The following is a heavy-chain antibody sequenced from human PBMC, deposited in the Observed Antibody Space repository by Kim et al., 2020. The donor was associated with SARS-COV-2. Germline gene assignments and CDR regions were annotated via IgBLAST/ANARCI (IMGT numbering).Heavy chain of an antibody. CDR3: ANRILTGGPPYYFDS. CDR2: ISGGSINT. D-gene: IGHD3-9*01. CDR1: GFTFSNYV. V-gene: IGHV3-23*01. J-gene: IGHJ4*02. Sequence: GGSLRLSCAASGFTFSNYVMSWVRQAPGKGLEWVSGISGGSINTYYADSVKGRFTISRDNSKNTLYLQMNSLRAEDTAVYYCANRILTGGPPYYFDSWGQGTLVTVSS.